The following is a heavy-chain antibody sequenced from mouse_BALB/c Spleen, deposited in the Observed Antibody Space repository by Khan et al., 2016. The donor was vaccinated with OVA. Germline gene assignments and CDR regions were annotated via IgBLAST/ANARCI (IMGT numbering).Heavy chain of an antibody. CDR1: GYSITTNYA. CDR3: ARKNYYGYAVDY. Sequence: EVQLQESGPGLVKPSQSLSLTCTVTGYSITTNYAWDWIRQFPGNKLEWMGYIRYSGCTSYNQSLKSRISITRDTSKNQFFLQFNSVTTEDTATYYCARKNYYGYAVDYWGQGTSVTVSS. J-gene: IGHJ4*01. D-gene: IGHD1-1*01. V-gene: IGHV3-2*02. CDR2: IRYSGCT.